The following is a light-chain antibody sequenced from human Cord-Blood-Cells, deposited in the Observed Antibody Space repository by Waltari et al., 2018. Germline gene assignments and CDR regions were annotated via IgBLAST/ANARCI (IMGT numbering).Light chain of an antibody. CDR2: DAS. CDR1: QDISNY. V-gene: IGKV1-33*01. J-gene: IGKJ3*01. CDR3: QQYDNLLFT. Sequence: IQMTKSTYSLSASVGVRVTITCQASQDISNYLNWYQQKPGKAPKLLIYDASNLETGVPSRFSGSGSGTDFTFTISSLQPEDIATYYCQQYDNLLFTFGPGTKVDIK.